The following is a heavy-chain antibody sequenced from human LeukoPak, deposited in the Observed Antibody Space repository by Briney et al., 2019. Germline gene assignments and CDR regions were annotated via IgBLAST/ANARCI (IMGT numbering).Heavy chain of an antibody. Sequence: GGSLRLSCAASGFTFSNYWMSWVRQAPGKGLEWVANIKRDGSDNYYVGSVEGRFTISRDNAKNSLYLQMSSLSAEDTAIYYCARALYNRGWYPDYFDSWGQGTLVTVSA. CDR3: ARALYNRGWYPDYFDS. CDR1: GFTFSNYW. CDR2: IKRDGSDN. D-gene: IGHD6-19*01. J-gene: IGHJ4*02. V-gene: IGHV3-7*01.